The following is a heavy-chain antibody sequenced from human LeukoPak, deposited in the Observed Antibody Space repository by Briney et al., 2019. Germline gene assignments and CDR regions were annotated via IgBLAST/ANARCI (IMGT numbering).Heavy chain of an antibody. D-gene: IGHD6-19*01. CDR2: IYYTGST. CDR1: GGSISSYY. J-gene: IGHJ6*03. Sequence: SETLSLTCTVSGGSISSYYWSWIRQPPGKGLEWIGYIYYTGSTNYNPSLKSRVTISVDTSKNQFSLKLGSVTAAETAVYYCARGGSGWYSSYYYYYMDVWGKGTTVTVSS. V-gene: IGHV4-59*01. CDR3: ARGGSGWYSSYYYYYMDV.